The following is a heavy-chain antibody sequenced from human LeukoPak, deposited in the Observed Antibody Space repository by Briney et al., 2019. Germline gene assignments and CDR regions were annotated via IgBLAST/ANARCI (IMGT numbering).Heavy chain of an antibody. Sequence: PGGSLRLSCAASGFTFSSYDMHWVRQATGKGLEWVSAIGTAGDTYYPGSVKGRFTISRENAKNSLYLQMNSLRAEDTAVYYCEGDYDSSGYYNDYFDYWGQGTLVTVSS. CDR2: IGTAGDT. D-gene: IGHD3-22*01. CDR3: EGDYDSSGYYNDYFDY. V-gene: IGHV3-13*01. J-gene: IGHJ4*02. CDR1: GFTFSSYD.